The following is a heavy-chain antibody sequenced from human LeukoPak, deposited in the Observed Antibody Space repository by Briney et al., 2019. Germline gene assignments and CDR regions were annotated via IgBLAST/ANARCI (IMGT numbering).Heavy chain of an antibody. CDR1: GFTFSSYG. D-gene: IGHD3-10*01. J-gene: IGHJ3*02. CDR2: IRYDGSNK. V-gene: IGHV3-30*02. Sequence: PGGSLRLSCAASGFTFSSYGMHWVRQAPGKGLEWVAFIRYDGSNKYYADSVKGRFTISRDNSKNTLYLQMNSLRAEDTAVYYCARFPTGRITMVRGVIIGGAFDIWGQGTMVTVSS. CDR3: ARFPTGRITMVRGVIIGGAFDI.